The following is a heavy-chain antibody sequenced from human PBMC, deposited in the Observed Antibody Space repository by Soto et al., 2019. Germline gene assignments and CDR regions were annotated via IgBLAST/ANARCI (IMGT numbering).Heavy chain of an antibody. V-gene: IGHV4-30-4*01. J-gene: IGHJ6*02. D-gene: IGHD2-15*01. CDR2: IYYSGST. CDR1: GGSISSGDNY. CDR3: ARVRYCSGTSCEYGMDV. Sequence: QVQLQESGRGLVKPSQTLSVTCTVSGGSISSGDNYWSWIRQPPGKGLEWIGYIYYSGSTYYNPSLRSRVIISVDTSKNKCSLRLSSVTAADTAVYYCARVRYCSGTSCEYGMDVWGPGTTVTVSS.